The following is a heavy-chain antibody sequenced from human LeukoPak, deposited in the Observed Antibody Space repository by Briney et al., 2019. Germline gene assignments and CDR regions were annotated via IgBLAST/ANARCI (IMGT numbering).Heavy chain of an antibody. V-gene: IGHV3-23*01. CDR1: GFTFSSYA. Sequence: GGSLRLSCAASGFTFSSYAMSWVRQAPGKGLEWVSAISGSGGSTYYADSVKGRFTISRDNSKNTLYPQMNSLRAEDTAVYCCAKDAWRGLVYFDYWGQGTLVTVSS. J-gene: IGHJ4*02. CDR3: AKDAWRGLVYFDY. CDR2: ISGSGGST. D-gene: IGHD3-10*01.